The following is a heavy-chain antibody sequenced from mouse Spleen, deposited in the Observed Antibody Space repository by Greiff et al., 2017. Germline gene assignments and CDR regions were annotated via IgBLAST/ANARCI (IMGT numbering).Heavy chain of an antibody. CDR1: GYTFTSYW. V-gene: IGHV1-7*01. CDR3: ARTYGSSHWYFDV. D-gene: IGHD1-1*01. CDR2: INPSSGYT. Sequence: VQLQQSGAELAKPGASVKLSCKASGYTFTSYWMHWVKQRPGQGLEWIGYINPSSGYTKYNQKFKDKATLTADKASSTAYMQLSSLTYEDSAGYYCARTYGSSHWYFDVWGTGTTVTVSS. J-gene: IGHJ1*03.